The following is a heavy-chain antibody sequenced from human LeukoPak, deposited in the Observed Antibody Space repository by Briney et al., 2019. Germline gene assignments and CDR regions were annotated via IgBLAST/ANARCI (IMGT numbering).Heavy chain of an antibody. V-gene: IGHV3-53*04. CDR1: GFSVSGNY. CDR3: ARWKMEGIVVDVFDI. D-gene: IGHD3-22*01. J-gene: IGHJ3*02. CDR2: IYSGGAT. Sequence: GGSLRLSCAASGFSVSGNYMSWVRQAPGKGLEWVSAIYSGGATYSTDSVKGRFTMSRHTSKNTLGLQMNSLRVEDTAVYYCARWKMEGIVVDVFDIWGQGTRVTVSS.